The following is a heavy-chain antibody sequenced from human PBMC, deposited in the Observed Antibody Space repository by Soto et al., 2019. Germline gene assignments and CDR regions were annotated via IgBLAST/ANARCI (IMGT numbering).Heavy chain of an antibody. CDR1: GASISSYY. CDR2: IYTSGST. Sequence: ETLSLTCPVSGASISSYYWSWIRQPAGKGLEWIGCIYTSGSTNYNPSLKSRVTMSVDTSKNQFSLKLRSVTAADTAVYYCARESGGYSSSWYNWFDPWGQGTLVTVYS. J-gene: IGHJ5*02. V-gene: IGHV4-4*07. D-gene: IGHD6-13*01. CDR3: ARESGGYSSSWYNWFDP.